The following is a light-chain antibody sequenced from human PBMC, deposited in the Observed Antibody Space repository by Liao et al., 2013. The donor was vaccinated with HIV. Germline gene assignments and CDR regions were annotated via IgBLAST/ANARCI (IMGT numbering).Light chain of an antibody. CDR3: YSAADNNVGLV. Sequence: SYELTQPPAVSVAPGKTARFTCGGNNFGSKSVHWYQQKPGQAPVVVICKDSERFSGSNSGTTVTLTISGAQVEDEADYYCYSAADNNVGLVFGGGTKLTVL. V-gene: IGLV3-27*01. J-gene: IGLJ2*01. CDR1: NFGSKS. CDR2: KDS.